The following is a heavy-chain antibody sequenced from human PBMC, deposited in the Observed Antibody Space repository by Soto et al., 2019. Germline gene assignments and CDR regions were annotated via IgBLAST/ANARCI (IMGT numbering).Heavy chain of an antibody. Sequence: QVRLQEWGPGLVKPSQTLSLKCSVSDGSITTGGRYWSWIRQLPGKGLEWIGDIYYSGNTYYNASLNSRVTISVEAANNQFSLKLSSLTAADTAVYYCAQALVFTGGDGFDIWGQGRLVTVSS. CDR3: AQALVFTGGDGFDI. V-gene: IGHV4-31*02. J-gene: IGHJ3*02. CDR1: DGSITTGGRY. CDR2: IYYSGNT. D-gene: IGHD1-1*01.